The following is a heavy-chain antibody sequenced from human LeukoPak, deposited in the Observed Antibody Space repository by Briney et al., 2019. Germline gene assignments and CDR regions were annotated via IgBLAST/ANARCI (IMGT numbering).Heavy chain of an antibody. V-gene: IGHV3-7*04. CDR3: AGSSGWLSDH. CDR2: LKQEGSET. D-gene: IGHD6-19*01. J-gene: IGHJ4*02. CDR1: GFTSSSHW. Sequence: RGCLRLSCAASGFTSSSHWTNWGRPAPGKGLGRVAILKQEGSETYYVDSVKGPFSISRYNGKNSLYLPMNSVRAEDAAVYYCAGSSGWLSDHWGQGTLVTVSS.